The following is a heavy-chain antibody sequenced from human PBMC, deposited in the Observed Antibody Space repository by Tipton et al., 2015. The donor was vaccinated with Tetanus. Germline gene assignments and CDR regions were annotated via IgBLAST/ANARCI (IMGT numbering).Heavy chain of an antibody. J-gene: IGHJ3*02. D-gene: IGHD6-19*01. V-gene: IGHV3-13*01. CDR1: GFTFSSYD. CDR3: ARGFDQSGPSGWDAFDI. Sequence: SLRLSCAASGFTFSSYDMHWVRQATGKGLEWVSAIGTAGDTYYPGSVKGRFAISRENAKNSLYLQMNSLRAGDTAVYYRARGFDQSGPSGWDAFDIWGQVTMVTVSS. CDR2: IGTAGDT.